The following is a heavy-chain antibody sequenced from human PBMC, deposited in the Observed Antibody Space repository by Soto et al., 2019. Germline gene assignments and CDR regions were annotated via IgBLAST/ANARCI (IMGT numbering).Heavy chain of an antibody. CDR1: GYSFTDYH. J-gene: IGHJ6*02. D-gene: IGHD2-8*01. CDR3: ARGDSPDCSNVVCSFFYNHDMDV. CDR2: MNPKSGGT. Sequence: ASVKVSCKASGYSFTDYHRQWVGQAPGEGLEWLGRMNPKSGGTSTAQKFQGWVTMTTDTPISTASMELTRLTSDATAIYSCARGDSPDCSNVVCSFFYNHDMDVWGQGTTVTVSS. V-gene: IGHV1-2*04.